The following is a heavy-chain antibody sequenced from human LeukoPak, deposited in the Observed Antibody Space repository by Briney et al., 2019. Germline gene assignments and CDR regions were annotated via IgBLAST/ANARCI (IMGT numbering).Heavy chain of an antibody. J-gene: IGHJ6*03. CDR3: ARDPRRCSSTSCYPRYYYHSMDV. CDR2: IIPIFGTA. CDR1: GGTFSSYA. V-gene: IGHV1-69*13. D-gene: IGHD2-2*01. Sequence: ASVKVSCKASGGTFSSYAISWLRQAPGQGLEWMGGIIPIFGTANYAQKFQGRVAITADESTSTAYMELSSLRSEDTAVYYCARDPRRCSSTSCYPRYYYHSMDVWGKGTTVTVSS.